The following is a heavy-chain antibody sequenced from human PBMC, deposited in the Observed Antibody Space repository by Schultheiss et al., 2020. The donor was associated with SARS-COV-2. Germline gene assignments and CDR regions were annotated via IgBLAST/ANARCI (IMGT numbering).Heavy chain of an antibody. CDR3: ARDTVTTVRPSWYFDL. CDR1: GFTFSSYG. V-gene: IGHV3-30*03. CDR2: ISYDGSNK. J-gene: IGHJ2*01. D-gene: IGHD4-17*01. Sequence: GESLKISCAASGFTFSSYGMHWVRQAPGKGLEWVAVISYDGSNKYYADSVKGRFTISRDNSKNTLYLQINSLRAEDTAVYYCARDTVTTVRPSWYFDLWGRGTLVTVSS.